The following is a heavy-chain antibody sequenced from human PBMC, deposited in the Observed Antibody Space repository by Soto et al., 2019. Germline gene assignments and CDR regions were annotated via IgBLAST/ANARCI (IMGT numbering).Heavy chain of an antibody. J-gene: IGHJ5*02. CDR2: TYYRSKWYN. CDR3: ARVGSEAVAGWYNWFDP. V-gene: IGHV6-1*01. D-gene: IGHD6-19*01. Sequence: SQTLSLTCAISGDSVSSNSAAWNWIRQSPSRGLEWLGRTYYRSKWYNDYAVSVKSRITINPDTSKNQFSLQLNSVTPEDTAVYYCARVGSEAVAGWYNWFDPWGQGTLVTVSS. CDR1: GDSVSSNSAA.